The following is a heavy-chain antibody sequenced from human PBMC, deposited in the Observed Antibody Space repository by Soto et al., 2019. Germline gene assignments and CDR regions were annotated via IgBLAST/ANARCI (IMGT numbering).Heavy chain of an antibody. CDR1: GYTFTSYA. Sequence: GASVKVSCKASGYTFTSYAMHWVRQAPGQRLEWMGWINAGNGNTKYSQKFQGRVTITRDTSASTAYMELSSLRSEDTAVYYCARALGIAAAGNWFDPWGQGTLVTRLL. V-gene: IGHV1-3*01. CDR3: ARALGIAAAGNWFDP. J-gene: IGHJ5*02. D-gene: IGHD6-13*01. CDR2: INAGNGNT.